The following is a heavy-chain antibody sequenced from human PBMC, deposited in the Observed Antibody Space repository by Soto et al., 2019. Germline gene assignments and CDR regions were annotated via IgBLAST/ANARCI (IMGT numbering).Heavy chain of an antibody. V-gene: IGHV3-30*18. J-gene: IGHJ4*02. D-gene: IGHD2-2*03. Sequence: QVQLVESGGGVVQPGRSLRLSCAASGFTFSSYGMHWVRQAPGKGLEWVAVISYDGSNKYYADSVKGRFTISRDNSKNTLYLQMNSLRAEDTAVYYCAKVGLDIVVVPAAPLMGGFGDWGQGTLVTVSS. CDR3: AKVGLDIVVVPAAPLMGGFGD. CDR2: ISYDGSNK. CDR1: GFTFSSYG.